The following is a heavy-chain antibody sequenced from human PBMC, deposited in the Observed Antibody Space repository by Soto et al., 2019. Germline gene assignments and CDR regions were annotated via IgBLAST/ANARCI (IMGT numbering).Heavy chain of an antibody. J-gene: IGHJ4*02. CDR3: AKDRGYYYDGSGYYREFDY. D-gene: IGHD3-22*01. CDR1: GFTSSDYY. CDR2: ISSSSSHT. Sequence: GGSLRLSCAASGFTSSDYYLSWIRQAPGQGLEWVSYISSSSSHTDYADSVKGRFTISRDNAKNSLYLQMSNVRADDTAVYYCAKDRGYYYDGSGYYREFDYWGQGTLVTVSS. V-gene: IGHV3-11*06.